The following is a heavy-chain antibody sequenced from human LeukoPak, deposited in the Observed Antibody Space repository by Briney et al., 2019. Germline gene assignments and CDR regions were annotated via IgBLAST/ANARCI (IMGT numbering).Heavy chain of an antibody. CDR2: ISSSSSYI. CDR3: ARDVPWYSSSWYYFDY. J-gene: IGHJ4*02. D-gene: IGHD6-13*01. Sequence: GGSLRLSCAASGFTFSSYSMNCVRQAPGKGLEWVSSISSSSSYIYYADSVKGRFTISRDNAKNSLYLQMNSLRAEDTAVYYCARDVPWYSSSWYYFDYWGQRTLVTVST. CDR1: GFTFSSYS. V-gene: IGHV3-21*01.